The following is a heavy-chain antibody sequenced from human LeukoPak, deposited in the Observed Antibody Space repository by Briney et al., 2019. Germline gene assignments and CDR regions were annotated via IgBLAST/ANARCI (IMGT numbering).Heavy chain of an antibody. J-gene: IGHJ4*02. Sequence: SETLSLTCTVSGGSISSSNWWSWVRQPPGKGLEWIGQIYHSGSTNYNPSLKSRVTISVDKSKNQFSLKLSSVTAADTAVYYCARDAYDSSGYSFDYWGQGTLVTVSS. D-gene: IGHD3-22*01. CDR2: IYHSGST. CDR3: ARDAYDSSGYSFDY. V-gene: IGHV4-4*02. CDR1: GGSISSSNW.